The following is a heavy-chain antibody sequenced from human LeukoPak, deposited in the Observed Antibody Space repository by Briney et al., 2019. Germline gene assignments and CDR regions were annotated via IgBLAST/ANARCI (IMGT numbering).Heavy chain of an antibody. D-gene: IGHD3-10*01. CDR1: GYTLTELS. J-gene: IGHJ6*03. Sequence: VASVKVSCKVSGYTLTELSMHWVRQAPGKGLEWMGGFDPVDGETIYAQKFQGRVTMTEDTSTTTAYMELSSLRSEAPAVYYGAILGAYNNYFTNVWRKRSSVT. CDR3: AILGAYNNYFTNV. CDR2: FDPVDGET. V-gene: IGHV1-24*01.